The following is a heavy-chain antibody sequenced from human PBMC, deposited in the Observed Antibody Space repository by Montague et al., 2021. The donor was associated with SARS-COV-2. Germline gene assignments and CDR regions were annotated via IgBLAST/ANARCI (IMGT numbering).Heavy chain of an antibody. Sequence: SLRLSCAASGFTFSSYDMHWVRQAPGKGLEWVAVIWYDGSNQYYGDSVKGRFTISRDNSKNTLYLQMNSLRAEDTAVYYCAREYSAPRWFGEYNRYGMDGWGQGTTVTVSS. V-gene: IGHV3-33*08. D-gene: IGHD3-10*01. J-gene: IGHJ6*02. CDR3: AREYSAPRWFGEYNRYGMDG. CDR2: IWYDGSNQ. CDR1: GFTFSSYD.